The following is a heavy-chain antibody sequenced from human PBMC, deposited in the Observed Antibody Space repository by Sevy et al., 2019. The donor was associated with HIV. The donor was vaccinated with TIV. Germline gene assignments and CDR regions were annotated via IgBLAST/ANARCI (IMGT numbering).Heavy chain of an antibody. D-gene: IGHD6-19*01. J-gene: IGHJ4*02. CDR3: ARDARFYSSGWYYFDY. CDR1: GGSISSYY. V-gene: IGHV4-4*07. CDR2: INTSGST. Sequence: SETLSLTCTVSGGSISSYYWSWIRQPAGKELEWIGRINTSGSTNYNPSLKSRVTMSVDTSKNQFSLKLSSVTAADTAVYYCARDARFYSSGWYYFDYWGQGTLVTVSS.